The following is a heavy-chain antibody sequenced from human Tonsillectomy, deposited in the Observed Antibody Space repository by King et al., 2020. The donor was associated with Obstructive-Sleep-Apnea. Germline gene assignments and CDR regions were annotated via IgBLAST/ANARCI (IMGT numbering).Heavy chain of an antibody. CDR2: IYYSGST. CDR3: ATLTGYCSSISCSDY. J-gene: IGHJ4*02. V-gene: IGHV4-59*08. CDR1: GGSISSYY. D-gene: IGHD2-2*01. Sequence: VQLQESGPGLVKPSETLSLTCTVSGGSISSYYLSWVRQPPGKGLEWIEYIYYSGSTTYNPSLKSRVTISVDTSKNQFSLKLNSVTAADTAVYYCATLTGYCSSISCSDYWGQGTLVTVSS.